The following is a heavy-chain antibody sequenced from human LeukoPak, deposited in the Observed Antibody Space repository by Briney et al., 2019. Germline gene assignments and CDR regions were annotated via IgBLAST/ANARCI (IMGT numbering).Heavy chain of an antibody. CDR3: AKGAGGSYGLYYFDY. CDR2: IIAGGGST. J-gene: IGHJ4*02. D-gene: IGHD3-10*01. Sequence: GGSLGLSCAASGFSFSSYAMSWVRQAPGKGLEWVSSIIAGGGSTYYADSVKGRFTISRDNSKNTVYLQMNSLRAEDTAVYYCAKGAGGSYGLYYFDYWGQGTLVTVSS. V-gene: IGHV3-23*01. CDR1: GFSFSSYA.